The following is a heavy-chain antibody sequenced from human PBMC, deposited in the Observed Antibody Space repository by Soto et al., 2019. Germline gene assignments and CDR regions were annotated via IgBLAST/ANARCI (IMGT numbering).Heavy chain of an antibody. CDR3: AREHSPLAVAGRMDY. D-gene: IGHD6-19*01. V-gene: IGHV3-7*01. Sequence: PGGSLILSCAASGFIFITYSMSWARQAPGKGLEGVAMIKAGGNEKYYVDSVKGRFTISRDNSKNTLYLQMNSLRAEDTAVYYCAREHSPLAVAGRMDYWGQGTLVTDS. CDR1: GFIFITYS. CDR2: IKAGGNEK. J-gene: IGHJ4*02.